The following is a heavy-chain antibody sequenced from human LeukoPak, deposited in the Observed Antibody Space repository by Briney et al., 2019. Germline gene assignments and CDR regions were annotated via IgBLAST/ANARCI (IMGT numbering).Heavy chain of an antibody. CDR1: GYTFTGYY. CDR2: INPNSGGT. Sequence: ASVKVSCKASGYTFTGYYMHWVRQAPGQGLEWMGWINPNSGGTNYAQKFQGRVTMTRDTSISTAYMELSRLRSDDTAVYYCARDQGPGSSGYYYSFDYWGQGTLVTVSS. J-gene: IGHJ4*02. V-gene: IGHV1-2*02. D-gene: IGHD3-22*01. CDR3: ARDQGPGSSGYYYSFDY.